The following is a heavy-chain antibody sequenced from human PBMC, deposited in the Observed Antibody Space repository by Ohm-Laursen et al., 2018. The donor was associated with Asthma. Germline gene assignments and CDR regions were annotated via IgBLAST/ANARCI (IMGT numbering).Heavy chain of an antibody. Sequence: GSLRLSCAASGFTVSSNYMSWVRQAPGKGLEWVSAISGTGGRTYLADSVKGRFTMSRDNSKNTLSLQMNSLRAEDTAVYYCAKTRDDYVWGSYRSGHFDNWGQGTLVTVSS. J-gene: IGHJ4*02. CDR2: ISGTGGRT. D-gene: IGHD3-16*02. CDR1: GFTVSSNY. V-gene: IGHV3-23*01. CDR3: AKTRDDYVWGSYRSGHFDN.